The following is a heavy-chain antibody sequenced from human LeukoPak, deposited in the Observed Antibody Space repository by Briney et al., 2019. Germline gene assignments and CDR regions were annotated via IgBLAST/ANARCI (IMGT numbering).Heavy chain of an antibody. CDR2: IIPILGIA. Sequence: SVKVSCKASGGTFSSYAISWVRQAPGQGLEWMGRIIPILGIANYAQKFQGRVTITADKSTSTAYMELSSLRSEDTAVYYCAIPNDNPIAAAGNYYGMDVWGQGTTVTVSS. CDR3: AIPNDNPIAAAGNYYGMDV. J-gene: IGHJ6*02. CDR1: GGTFSSYA. V-gene: IGHV1-69*04. D-gene: IGHD6-13*01.